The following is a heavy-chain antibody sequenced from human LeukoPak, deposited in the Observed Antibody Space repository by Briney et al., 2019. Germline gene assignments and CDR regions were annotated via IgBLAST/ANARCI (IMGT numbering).Heavy chain of an antibody. CDR1: GYSFTTYW. CDR3: ARLGLSGYDLLDY. CDR2: IYPGDSET. J-gene: IGHJ4*02. D-gene: IGHD5-12*01. Sequence: GASLQISCKGSGYSFTTYWIAWVRQMPGKGLEWMGIIYPGDSETRYSPSFQGQVTFSADKSINTAYLQWSSLKASDAAIYYCARLGLSGYDLLDYWGQGTLVTVSS. V-gene: IGHV5-51*01.